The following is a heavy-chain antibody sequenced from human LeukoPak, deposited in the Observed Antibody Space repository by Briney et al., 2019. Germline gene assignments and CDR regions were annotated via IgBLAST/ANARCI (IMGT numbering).Heavy chain of an antibody. CDR2: ISAYNGNT. CDR1: GYTFTSYG. CDR3: ARVSESSSWYGMYYYYYMDV. D-gene: IGHD6-13*01. V-gene: IGHV1-18*01. J-gene: IGHJ6*03. Sequence: ASVKVSCKASGYTFTSYGISWVRQAPGQGLEWMGWISAYNGNTNYAQKFQGRVTMTRNTSISTAYMELSSLRSEDTAVYYCARVSESSSWYGMYYYYYMDVWGKGTTVTVSS.